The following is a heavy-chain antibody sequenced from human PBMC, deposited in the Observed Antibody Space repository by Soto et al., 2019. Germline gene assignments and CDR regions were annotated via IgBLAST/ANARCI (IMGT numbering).Heavy chain of an antibody. J-gene: IGHJ4*02. D-gene: IGHD3-10*01. CDR2: MSSDGSKI. CDR1: GFDFTYYA. Sequence: QVQLVESGGGAVQPGASLRLSCVASGFDFTYYAMHWVRQAPGKGLESVAVMSSDGSKIHHTDSVKGRFTISRDNSKNTLSLQMNGLRQAATAVYVCAKEEGVGGTLGLFDYWGQGTLVSVSS. V-gene: IGHV3-30*18. CDR3: AKEEGVGGTLGLFDY.